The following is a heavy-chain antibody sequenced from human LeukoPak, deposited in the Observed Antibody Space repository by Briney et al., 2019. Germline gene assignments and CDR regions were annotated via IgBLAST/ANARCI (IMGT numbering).Heavy chain of an antibody. CDR2: VDFGGTA. J-gene: IGHJ5*02. D-gene: IGHD6-13*01. CDR3: ASSITVPGTFGWFDP. Sequence: SETLSLTCAISGDSFNRRRNYWAWIRQPPGKGLEWIGSVDFGGTASYNSPFRSRATISVDRSQNQFSLRLSSVTAADTAVYYCASSITVPGTFGWFDPWGQGTLVTVSS. CDR1: GDSFNRRRNY. V-gene: IGHV4-39*01.